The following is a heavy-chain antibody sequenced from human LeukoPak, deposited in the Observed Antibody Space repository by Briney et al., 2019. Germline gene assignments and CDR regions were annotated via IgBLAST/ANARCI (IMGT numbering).Heavy chain of an antibody. CDR3: ARIETLGAFDI. Sequence: ASVKVSCKASGYTFTGYYMHWVRQAPGQGLEWMGGIIPIFGTANYAQKFQGRVTITADKSTSTAYMELSSLRSEDTAVYYCARIETLGAFDIWGQGTMVTVSS. CDR2: IIPIFGTA. V-gene: IGHV1-69*06. D-gene: IGHD7-27*01. CDR1: GYTFTGYY. J-gene: IGHJ3*02.